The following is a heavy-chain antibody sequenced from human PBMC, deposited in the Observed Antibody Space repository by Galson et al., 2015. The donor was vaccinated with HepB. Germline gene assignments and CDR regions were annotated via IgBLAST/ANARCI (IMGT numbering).Heavy chain of an antibody. Sequence: SVKVSCKASGYTFTRFAMHWVRQAPGQRLEWMGWISGGNGNTKYSQKFQGRVTMSRDTSMRTAFMEMRSLTTEDTAVYYCAKGDGDYPESFDFWGQGTMVIVSS. CDR2: ISGGNGNT. D-gene: IGHD4-17*01. CDR1: GYTFTRFA. V-gene: IGHV1-3*01. J-gene: IGHJ3*01. CDR3: AKGDGDYPESFDF.